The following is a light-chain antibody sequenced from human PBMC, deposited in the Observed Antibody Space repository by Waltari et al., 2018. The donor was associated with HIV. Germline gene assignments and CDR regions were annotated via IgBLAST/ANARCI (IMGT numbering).Light chain of an antibody. CDR1: QSFSIY. J-gene: IGKJ2*01. V-gene: IGKV3-11*01. Sequence: EIVLTQSPATLSLSPGERATLSCRASQSFSIYLAWYQQKPGQPPRLLIYDASNRATAIPARFSGSGSGTDFTLTISSLEPEDFAVYYCQQRSRWPPAYTFGQGTKLEIK. CDR2: DAS. CDR3: QQRSRWPPAYT.